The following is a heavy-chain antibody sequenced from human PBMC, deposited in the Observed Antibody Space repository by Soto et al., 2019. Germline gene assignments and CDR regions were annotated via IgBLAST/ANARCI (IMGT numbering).Heavy chain of an antibody. J-gene: IGHJ3*01. Sequence: QLQLQESGPGLVKPSETLSLTCSVSGGSISTDSYNWDWIRQSPGKGLEWIGTIYYDGTPSYNPSVESEVTNSVDTSRNHSSLKVKSVTAADTAMYYCARFFGNAFDVWGQGTMVKVSS. V-gene: IGHV4-39*02. D-gene: IGHD3-3*01. CDR2: IYYDGTP. CDR3: ARFFGNAFDV. CDR1: GGSISTDSYN.